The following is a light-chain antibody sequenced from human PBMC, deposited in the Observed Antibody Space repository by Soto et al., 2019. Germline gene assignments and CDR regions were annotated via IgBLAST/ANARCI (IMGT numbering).Light chain of an antibody. CDR1: QSVTSNF. Sequence: EIVLTQSPGTLSLSPGERATLSCMASQSVTSNFLAWYQQKPGQAPRLLIYGASSRAAGIPDRFSGSESGTEFTLTIGRLEPEDFAVYYCQQYGDSPLTFGGGTKVEIK. CDR2: GAS. J-gene: IGKJ4*01. CDR3: QQYGDSPLT. V-gene: IGKV3-20*01.